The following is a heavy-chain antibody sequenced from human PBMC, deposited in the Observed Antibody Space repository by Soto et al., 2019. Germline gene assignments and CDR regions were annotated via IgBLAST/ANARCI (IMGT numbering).Heavy chain of an antibody. CDR1: GGSFSGYY. CDR3: AFSGVAGRRYYYGMDV. D-gene: IGHD6-19*01. V-gene: IGHV4-34*01. CDR2: INHSGST. J-gene: IGHJ6*02. Sequence: SETLSLTCAVYGGSFSGYYWSWIRQPPGKGLEWIGEINHSGSTNYNPSLKSRVTISVDTSKNQFSLKLSSVTAADTAVYYCAFSGVAGRRYYYGMDVWGQGTTVTVSS.